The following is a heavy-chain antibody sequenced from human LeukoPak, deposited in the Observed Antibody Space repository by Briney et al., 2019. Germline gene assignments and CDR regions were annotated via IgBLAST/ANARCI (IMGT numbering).Heavy chain of an antibody. D-gene: IGHD1-26*01. J-gene: IGHJ4*02. CDR3: AKDLLEGWELPVLYYFDY. V-gene: IGHV3-53*01. Sequence: GGSLRLSCAASGFTVSSNYMNWVRQAPGKGLEWVSVIYSGGSTYYADSVKGRFTISRDNSKNTLYLQMNSLRAEDTAVYYCAKDLLEGWELPVLYYFDYWGQGTLVTVSS. CDR2: IYSGGST. CDR1: GFTVSSNY.